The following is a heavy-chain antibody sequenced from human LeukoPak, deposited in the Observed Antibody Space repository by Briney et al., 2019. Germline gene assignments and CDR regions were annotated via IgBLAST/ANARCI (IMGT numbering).Heavy chain of an antibody. CDR2: IYYSGST. CDR3: ARANSSYGTNWFDP. J-gene: IGHJ5*02. Sequence: PSETLSLTCTVSGYSISSGYYWGWIRQPPGKGLEWIGSIYYSGSTYYNPSLKSRVTISVDTSKNQFSLKLSSVTAADTAVYYCARANSSYGTNWFDPWGQGTLVTVSS. D-gene: IGHD3-10*01. V-gene: IGHV4-38-2*02. CDR1: GYSISSGYY.